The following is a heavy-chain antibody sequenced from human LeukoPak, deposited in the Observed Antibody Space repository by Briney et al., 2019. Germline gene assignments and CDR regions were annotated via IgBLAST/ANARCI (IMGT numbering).Heavy chain of an antibody. Sequence: GGSLRLSCAASGFTFSSYEMNWIRQAPGKGLEWVSYISSSGSTIYYADSVKGRFTISRDNAKNSLYLQMNSLRAEDTAVYYCARAMSAWGVAFDIWGQGTMVTVSS. V-gene: IGHV3-48*03. J-gene: IGHJ3*02. CDR1: GFTFSSYE. D-gene: IGHD3-16*01. CDR3: ARAMSAWGVAFDI. CDR2: ISSSGSTI.